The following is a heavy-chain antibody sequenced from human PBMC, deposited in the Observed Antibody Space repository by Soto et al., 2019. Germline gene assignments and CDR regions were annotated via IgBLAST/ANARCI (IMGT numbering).Heavy chain of an antibody. V-gene: IGHV5-51*01. CDR1: GYSFTSYW. Sequence: PGESLKISCKGSGYSFTSYWIGWVRQMPGKGLECMGIIHPGDSHTRYSPSFQGQVTISADKPISTAYLQWSSLKASDTAMYYCARQIRGYFDYWGQGTLVTVSS. CDR2: IHPGDSHT. J-gene: IGHJ4*02. CDR3: ARQIRGYFDY. D-gene: IGHD3-16*01.